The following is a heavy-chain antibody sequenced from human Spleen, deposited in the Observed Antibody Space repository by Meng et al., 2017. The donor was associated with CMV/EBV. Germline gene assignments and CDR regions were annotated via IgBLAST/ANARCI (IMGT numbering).Heavy chain of an antibody. D-gene: IGHD6-13*01. CDR2: ISSRSSYI. CDR1: GFTFSSYT. J-gene: IGHJ4*02. Sequence: EVQLVESGGXVVKPGXALRLSCAASGFTFSSYTMNWVRQAPGKGLEWVSSISSRSSYIYYADSMKGRFTISRDNAKNSLYLQMNSLRAEDTAVYYCARDTDSSSLYWGQGTRVTVSS. CDR3: ARDTDSSSLY. V-gene: IGHV3-21*01.